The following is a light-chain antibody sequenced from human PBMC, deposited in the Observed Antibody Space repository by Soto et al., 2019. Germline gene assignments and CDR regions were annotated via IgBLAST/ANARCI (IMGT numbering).Light chain of an antibody. CDR3: QQYATSPLT. CDR2: GAS. CDR1: QSVSNNY. V-gene: IGKV3-20*01. J-gene: IGKJ1*01. Sequence: EIVLTHFPGTLSLSPGERATLSCRASQSVSNNYLAWYQQKPGQAPRLVIFGASNRATGIPDRFSASGSGTEFTLTISRLEPEDFAVYYCQQYATSPLTVGHGTKVEI.